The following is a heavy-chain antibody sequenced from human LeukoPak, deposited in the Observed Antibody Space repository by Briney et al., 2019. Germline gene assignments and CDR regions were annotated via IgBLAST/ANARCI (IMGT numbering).Heavy chain of an antibody. CDR3: AVAPGDY. Sequence: ASVKVSCKASGYTFTRYYIHWVRQAPGQGLEWMGWINPNTGDTHYAQKFQGRVTLTRDTSITTVYMELSRLTSDDTAIFYCAVAPGDYWGQGTLVTVSS. J-gene: IGHJ4*02. CDR2: INPNTGDT. D-gene: IGHD2-21*01. V-gene: IGHV1-2*02. CDR1: GYTFTRYY.